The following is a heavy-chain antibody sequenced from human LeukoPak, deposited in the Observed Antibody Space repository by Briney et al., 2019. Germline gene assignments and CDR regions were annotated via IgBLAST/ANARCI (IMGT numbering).Heavy chain of an antibody. CDR2: ISWNSVNI. CDR1: GFTFSSYG. CDR3: AKDRYCGRTSCSGGLDS. J-gene: IGHJ4*02. V-gene: IGHV3-9*01. D-gene: IGHD2-2*01. Sequence: GGSLRLSCAASGFTFSSYGMHWVRQVPGKGLEWVSVISWNSVNIGYADSVKGRFTISRDNAESSLYLQMDSLRPEDTALYYCAKDRYCGRTSCSGGLDSWGRGTLVTVSS.